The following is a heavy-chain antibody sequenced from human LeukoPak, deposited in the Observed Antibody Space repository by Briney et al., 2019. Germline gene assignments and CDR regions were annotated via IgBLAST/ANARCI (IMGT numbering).Heavy chain of an antibody. Sequence: GQSLTLSCPASGFTFSSYDMHWVRPAAVKGLEWVAVIWLDGSQNYYADSVRGRFTLSRGNSKHTLYLQMNSLRGEDPAVSFCARISNPSTWVRDYGGGGTRVSVSS. V-gene: IGHV3-33*01. D-gene: IGHD6-13*01. J-gene: IGHJ4*02. CDR1: GFTFSSYD. CDR2: IWLDGSQN. CDR3: ARISNPSTWVRDY.